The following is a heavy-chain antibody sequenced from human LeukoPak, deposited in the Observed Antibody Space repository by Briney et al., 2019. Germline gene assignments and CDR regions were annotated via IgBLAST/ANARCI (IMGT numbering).Heavy chain of an antibody. D-gene: IGHD3/OR15-3a*01. CDR1: GGSISSSS. V-gene: IGHV3-48*01. J-gene: IGHJ4*02. CDR3: ARTGLGLYSLDY. Sequence: ETLSLTCTVSGGSISSSSYYWGWIRQPPGKGLEWVSYITGSISTIYYTDSVKGRFTISRDNAKNSVYLQMNSLRLEDTAVYYCARTGLGLYSLDYWGQGTLVTVSS. CDR2: ITGSISTI.